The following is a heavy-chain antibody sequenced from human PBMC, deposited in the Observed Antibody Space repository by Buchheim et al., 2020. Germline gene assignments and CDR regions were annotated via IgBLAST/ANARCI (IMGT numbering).Heavy chain of an antibody. CDR3: ARVPEDNHDFWSGRSTDYYMDV. D-gene: IGHD3-3*01. CDR1: GFIFGDYF. V-gene: IGHV3-11*01. CDR2: IGSRGNSI. Sequence: QVLLVESGGGLVKPGGSLRLSCSASGFIFGDYFMSWVRQAPGKGLEWISYIGSRGNSISYADSVKGRFTISRDNAKNSMWVQMNSLRAEDTAVYYCARVPEDNHDFWSGRSTDYYMDVWGKGT. J-gene: IGHJ6*03.